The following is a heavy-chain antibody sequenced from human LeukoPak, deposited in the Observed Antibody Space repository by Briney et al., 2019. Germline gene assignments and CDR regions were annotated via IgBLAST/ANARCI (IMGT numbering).Heavy chain of an antibody. J-gene: IGHJ3*02. CDR2: IDNDGSDT. CDR3: ARGGYHHGFDT. V-gene: IGHV3-74*01. D-gene: IGHD2-15*01. CDR1: GFTFNTYW. Sequence: GGSLRLSCAASGFTFNTYWLHWVRQAPGKGLVWVSRIDNDGSDTIYADSVKGRFTISRDNSTSTLYLQMNSLKAEDTAVYYCARGGYHHGFDTWGQGTMVTVYS.